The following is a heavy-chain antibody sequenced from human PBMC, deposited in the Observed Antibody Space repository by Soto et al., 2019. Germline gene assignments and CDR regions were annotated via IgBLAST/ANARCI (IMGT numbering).Heavy chain of an antibody. V-gene: IGHV4-31*03. CDR1: GGSISSGGYY. CDR2: IYYSGST. D-gene: IGHD4-4*01. Sequence: QVQLQESGPGLVKPSQTLSLTCTVSGGSISSGGYYWSWIRQHPGKGLEWIGYIYYSGSTYYNPSLKSRVTISVDTSQNQFSLKLSSVTAADTAVYYCAEWTVTTPRSLGMDVWGQGTTVTVSS. J-gene: IGHJ6*02. CDR3: AEWTVTTPRSLGMDV.